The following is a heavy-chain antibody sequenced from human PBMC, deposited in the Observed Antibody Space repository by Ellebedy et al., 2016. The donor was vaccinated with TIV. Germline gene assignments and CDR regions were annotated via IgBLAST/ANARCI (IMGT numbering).Heavy chain of an antibody. CDR1: GFTFSSYS. CDR3: TTVVVPAALYYYGMDV. V-gene: IGHV3-15*07. D-gene: IGHD2-2*01. Sequence: GESLKISCAASGFTFSSYSMNWVRQAPGKGLEWVGRIKSKTDGGTTDYAAPVKGRFTISRDDSKNTLYLQMNSLKTEDTAVYYCTTVVVPAALYYYGMDVWGQGTTVTVSS. CDR2: IKSKTDGGTT. J-gene: IGHJ6*02.